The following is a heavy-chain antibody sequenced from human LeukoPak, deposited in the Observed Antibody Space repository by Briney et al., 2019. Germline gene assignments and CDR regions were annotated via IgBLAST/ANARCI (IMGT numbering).Heavy chain of an antibody. V-gene: IGHV1-69*13. CDR3: AREGVRSSCYDY. D-gene: IGHD6-13*01. CDR2: IIPIFGTA. J-gene: IGHJ4*02. Sequence: SAKVSCKASGGTFSSYAISWVRQAPGQGLEWMGGIIPIFGTANYAQKFQGRVTITADESTSTAYMELSSLRSEDTAVYYCAREGVRSSCYDYWGQGTLVTVSS. CDR1: GGTFSSYA.